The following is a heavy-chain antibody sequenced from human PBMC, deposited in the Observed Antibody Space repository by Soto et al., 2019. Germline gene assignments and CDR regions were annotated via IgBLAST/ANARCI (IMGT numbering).Heavy chain of an antibody. CDR3: ARGNTMVRGVAYYYGMDV. J-gene: IGHJ6*02. CDR1: GGTFSSYT. V-gene: IGHV1-69*02. D-gene: IGHD3-10*01. CDR2: IIPILGIA. Sequence: QVQLVQSGAEVKKPGSSVKVSCKASGGTFSSYTISWVRQAPGQGLEWMGRIIPILGIANYAQKVQGRVTITADKSTSTAYMALSSLRSEDTAVYYCARGNTMVRGVAYYYGMDVWGQGTTVTVSS.